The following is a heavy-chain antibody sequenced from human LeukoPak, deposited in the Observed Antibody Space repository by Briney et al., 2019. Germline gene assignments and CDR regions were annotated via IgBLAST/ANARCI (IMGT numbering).Heavy chain of an antibody. V-gene: IGHV4-30-2*01. Sequence: SQTLSLTCTVSGGSISSGGYYWSWIRQPPGKGLEWIGEINHSGSTNYNPSLKSRVTISVDTSKNQFSLKLSSVTAADTAVYYCARGPYCSSTSCYYYYYGMDVWGQGTTVTVSS. CDR2: INHSGST. CDR3: ARGPYCSSTSCYYYYYGMDV. CDR1: GGSISSGGYY. J-gene: IGHJ6*02. D-gene: IGHD2-2*01.